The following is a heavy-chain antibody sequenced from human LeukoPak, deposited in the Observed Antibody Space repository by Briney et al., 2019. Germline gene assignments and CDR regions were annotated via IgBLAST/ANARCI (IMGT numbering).Heavy chain of an antibody. CDR3: ARQGTTVTTTIYNWFDP. J-gene: IGHJ5*02. CDR2: ISSSSSTI. CDR1: GFTFSDYN. D-gene: IGHD4-17*01. V-gene: IGHV3-48*04. Sequence: PGGSLRLSCAASGFTFSDYNMNWVRQAPGKGLEWVSYISSSSSTIYYADSVKGRFTISRDNAKNSLYLQMNSLRAEDTAVYYCARQGTTVTTTIYNWFDPWGQGTLVTVSS.